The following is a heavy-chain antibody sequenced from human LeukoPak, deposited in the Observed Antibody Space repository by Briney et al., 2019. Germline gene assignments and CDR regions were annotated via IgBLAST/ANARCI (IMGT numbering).Heavy chain of an antibody. D-gene: IGHD3-22*01. CDR1: GFTFSSYA. J-gene: IGHJ4*02. CDR3: AKQNDSSGSFFDY. V-gene: IGHV3-23*01. CDR2: ISFSGGSR. Sequence: GGSLRLSCAASGFTFSSYAMSWVRQAPGKGLEGVSRISFSGGSRHDADSVKGRFTISRDNSKNTLYLQMNSLRAEDTAIYYCAKQNDSSGSFFDYWGQGTLVTVSS.